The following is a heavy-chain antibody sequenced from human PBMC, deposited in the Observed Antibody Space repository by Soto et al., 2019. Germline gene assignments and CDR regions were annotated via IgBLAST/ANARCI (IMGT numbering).Heavy chain of an antibody. J-gene: IGHJ4*02. V-gene: IGHV1-69*02. D-gene: IGHD6-13*01. CDR3: ATSSPHIAAAALYFDY. Sequence: QVQLVQSGAEVKKPGSSVKVSCKASGGTFGSYTISWVRQAPGQGLEWMGRTIPILDIANYAQKFQGRVTITADKSTSTAYMELSSLRSEDTAMYYCATSSPHIAAAALYFDYWGQGTLVTVSS. CDR1: GGTFGSYT. CDR2: TIPILDIA.